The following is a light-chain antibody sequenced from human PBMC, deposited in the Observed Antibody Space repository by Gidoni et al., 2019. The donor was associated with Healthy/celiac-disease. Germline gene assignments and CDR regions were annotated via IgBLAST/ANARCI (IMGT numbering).Light chain of an antibody. J-gene: IGKJ2*01. CDR1: QSLLHSNGYNY. CDR2: LGS. Sequence: DIVMTQSPLSLPVTPGEPASISCRSSQSLLHSNGYNYLDWYLQKPGQSPQLLIYLGSNRASGVPDRFSGSGSGTDFTLKISRVEAEDVGVYYCMQALQTPRXFXQGTKLEIK. CDR3: MQALQTPRX. V-gene: IGKV2-28*01.